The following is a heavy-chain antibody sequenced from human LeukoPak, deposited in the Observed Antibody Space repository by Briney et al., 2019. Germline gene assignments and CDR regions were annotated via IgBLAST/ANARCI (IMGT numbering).Heavy chain of an antibody. CDR1: GFTFSIYA. CDR2: ISSSSSTI. V-gene: IGHV3-48*02. CDR3: VRDRSAPDY. J-gene: IGHJ4*02. Sequence: GGSQRLSCAASGFTFSIYAMNWVRQAPGEGLEWLSYISSSSSTIYYADSVKGRFTISRDNAKNSLYLQMNSLRDEDTAVYYCVRDRSAPDYWGQGTLVTVSS.